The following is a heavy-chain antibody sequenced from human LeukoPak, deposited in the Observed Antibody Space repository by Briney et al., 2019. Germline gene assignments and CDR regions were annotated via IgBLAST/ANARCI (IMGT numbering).Heavy chain of an antibody. CDR1: GFSFDDYA. CDR2: ISWNSGNI. Sequence: GRSLRLSCAASGFSFDDYAIHWVRQAPGKGLEWVSGISWNSGNIGYADSVKGRFTISRDNAKNSLYLQMNSLRAEDTALYYCAKSLSICSSTSCLTPDIDYWGQGTLVTVSS. J-gene: IGHJ4*02. D-gene: IGHD2-2*01. CDR3: AKSLSICSSTSCLTPDIDY. V-gene: IGHV3-9*01.